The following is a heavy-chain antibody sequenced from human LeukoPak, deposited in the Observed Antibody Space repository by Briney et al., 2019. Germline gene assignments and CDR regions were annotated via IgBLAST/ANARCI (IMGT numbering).Heavy chain of an antibody. CDR1: GGSISSGPYY. Sequence: SETLSLTCTVSGGSISSGPYYWIWIRQHPGKGLEWIGYITYSGNTYYYPALNSRVTVSLDTSKTQFSLKLSSVTAADTAVYYCARGDTAMAIDYWGQGTLVTVSS. CDR3: ARGDTAMAIDY. J-gene: IGHJ4*02. CDR2: ITYSGNT. V-gene: IGHV4-31*03. D-gene: IGHD5-18*01.